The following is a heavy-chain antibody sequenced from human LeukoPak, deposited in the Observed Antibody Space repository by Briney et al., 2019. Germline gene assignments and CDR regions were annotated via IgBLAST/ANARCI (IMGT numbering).Heavy chain of an antibody. CDR1: GFTFSSYA. Sequence: GRSLRLSCAASGFTFSSYAMHWVRQAPGKGLEWVAVISYDGSNKYYADSVRGRFTISRDNSKNTLYLQMNSLRAEDTAVYYCARVPYLRSFYYFDYWGQGTLVTVSS. V-gene: IGHV3-30*04. D-gene: IGHD6-13*01. CDR2: ISYDGSNK. CDR3: ARVPYLRSFYYFDY. J-gene: IGHJ4*02.